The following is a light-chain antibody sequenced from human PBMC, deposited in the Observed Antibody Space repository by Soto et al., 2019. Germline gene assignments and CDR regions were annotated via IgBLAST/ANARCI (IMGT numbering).Light chain of an antibody. Sequence: EIVMTQSPATLSVSPGERATLSCRASQSVSSNLAWYQQKPGQAPRLLIYGASTRATGIPARFSGSGSGTGSTLTTSSLQSEDFAVNYCQQYNNWPRTLTFGGGTKVQIK. V-gene: IGKV3-15*01. CDR1: QSVSSN. CDR3: QQYNNWPRTLT. CDR2: GAS. J-gene: IGKJ4*01.